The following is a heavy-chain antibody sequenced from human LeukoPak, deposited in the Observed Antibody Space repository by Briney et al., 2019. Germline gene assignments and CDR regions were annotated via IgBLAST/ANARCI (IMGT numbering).Heavy chain of an antibody. CDR2: IDWDDDK. J-gene: IGHJ2*01. CDR1: GFSLSTSGMC. D-gene: IGHD3-22*01. Sequence: SGPTLVNPTQTLTLTCSFSGFSLSTSGMCVSWIRQPPGKALEWLARIDWDDDKYYNTSLKTRLTISKDTSKNYVVLTMTNMDPVDTATYYCARTPGYYRWYFDFWGRGTLVTVSS. CDR3: ARTPGYYRWYFDF. V-gene: IGHV2-70*11.